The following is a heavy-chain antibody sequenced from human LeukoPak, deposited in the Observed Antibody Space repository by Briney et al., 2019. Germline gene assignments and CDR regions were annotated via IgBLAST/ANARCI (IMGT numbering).Heavy chain of an antibody. CDR1: GGSISSSSYS. J-gene: IGHJ3*02. V-gene: IGHV4-39*07. D-gene: IGHD3-3*01. CDR2: IYYSGST. Sequence: QSSETLSLTCTVSGGSISSSSYSWGWIRQPPGKGLEWIGSIYYSGSTYYNPSLKSRVTISVDTSKNQFSLKLSSVTAADTAVYYCARSRANYYDFWSGYQPYDAFDIWGQGTMVTVSS. CDR3: ARSRANYYDFWSGYQPYDAFDI.